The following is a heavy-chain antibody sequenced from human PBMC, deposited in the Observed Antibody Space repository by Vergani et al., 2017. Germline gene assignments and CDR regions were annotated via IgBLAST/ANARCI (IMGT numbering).Heavy chain of an antibody. Sequence: EVQLVESGGGLVKPGGSLRLSCAASGFTFSSYSMNWVRQAPGKGREWVSSISSSSSYIYYADSVKGRFTSSGDNAKNSLYLQMSSLRAEDTAVYYCARGPLGSFMTFGGLSYWGQGTLVTVSS. V-gene: IGHV3-21*01. CDR1: GFTFSSYS. J-gene: IGHJ4*02. CDR2: ISSSSSYI. D-gene: IGHD3-10*01. CDR3: ARGPLGSFMTFGGLSY.